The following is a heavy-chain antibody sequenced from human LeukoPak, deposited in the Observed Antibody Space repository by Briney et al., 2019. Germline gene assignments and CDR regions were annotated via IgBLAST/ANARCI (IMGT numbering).Heavy chain of an antibody. CDR2: IYYSGST. J-gene: IGHJ6*03. Sequence: PSETLSLTCTVSGGSISSYYWSWIRQPPGKGLEWIGYIYYSGSTNYNPSLKSRVTISVDTSKNQFSLKLSSVTAADTAVYYCARKGIWFGELLPHYYYYYMDVWGKGTTVTISS. D-gene: IGHD3-10*01. CDR1: GGSISSYY. V-gene: IGHV4-59*12. CDR3: ARKGIWFGELLPHYYYYYMDV.